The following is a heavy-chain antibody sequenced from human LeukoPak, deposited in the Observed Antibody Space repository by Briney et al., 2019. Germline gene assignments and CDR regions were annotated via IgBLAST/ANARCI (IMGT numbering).Heavy chain of an antibody. CDR1: GYSFTNYG. CDR2: ISGENGNT. CDR3: ARWGVHGTTTYCFDY. Sequence: GASVKVSCKTSGYSFTNYGISWMRQAPGQGPEWMGWISGENGNTNYAQKFQARFTMTTNTSTGVAYMELRSLRSDDTAAYYCARWGVHGTTTYCFDYWGQGSLVTVSS. D-gene: IGHD2/OR15-2a*01. J-gene: IGHJ4*02. V-gene: IGHV1-18*04.